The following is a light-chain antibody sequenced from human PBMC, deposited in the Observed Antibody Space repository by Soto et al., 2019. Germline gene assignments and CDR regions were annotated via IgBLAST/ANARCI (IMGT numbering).Light chain of an antibody. CDR3: QKYNSAPWT. Sequence: DIQMTQSPSSLSASVGDRVTITCRASQGISNYLAWYQQKPGKVPKLLIYAASTLQSEVPCRFSGSGSGTDFTLTISSLQTEDVATYYCQKYNSAPWTFGQGTKVEIK. CDR2: AAS. V-gene: IGKV1-27*01. CDR1: QGISNY. J-gene: IGKJ1*01.